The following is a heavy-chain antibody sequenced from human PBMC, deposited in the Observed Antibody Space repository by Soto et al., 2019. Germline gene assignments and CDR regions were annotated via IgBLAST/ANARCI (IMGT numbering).Heavy chain of an antibody. D-gene: IGHD2-2*01. CDR2: ISGSGGSA. J-gene: IGHJ5*02. V-gene: IGHV3-23*01. Sequence: LRLSCATSVFAFSKYAITWVRQGPGKGLEWVSAISGSGGSAYYADSVKGRFTISRDNSKNTLYLQMNSLRADDSGVYYCAKDPYSGVLVPVAIGFDPWGPGTLVPVSS. CDR3: AKDPYSGVLVPVAIGFDP. CDR1: VFAFSKYA.